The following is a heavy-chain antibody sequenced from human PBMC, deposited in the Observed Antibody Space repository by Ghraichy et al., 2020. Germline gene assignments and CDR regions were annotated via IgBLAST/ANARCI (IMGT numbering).Heavy chain of an antibody. D-gene: IGHD5-12*01. CDR1: GFTFSSYW. J-gene: IGHJ6*02. CDR3: ARDVISGYDYYYYYGMDV. V-gene: IGHV3-7*01. CDR2: IKQDGSEK. Sequence: GSLRLSCAASGFTFSSYWMSWVRQAPGKGLEWVANIKQDGSEKYYVDSVKGRFTISRDNAKNSLYLQMNSLRAEDTAVYYCARDVISGYDYYYYYGMDVWGQGTTVTVSS.